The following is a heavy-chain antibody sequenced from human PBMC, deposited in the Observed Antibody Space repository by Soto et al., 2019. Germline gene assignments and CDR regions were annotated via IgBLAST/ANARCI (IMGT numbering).Heavy chain of an antibody. CDR2: ISYDGTIK. CDR1: GFTFDDYA. J-gene: IGHJ4*02. D-gene: IGHD4-17*01. CDR3: AIDFYGS. Sequence: VQLVESGGGLVQPGRSLRLSCAASGFTFDDYAMHWVRQAPGKGLEWVAVISYDGTIKYYADSVKGRFTISRDNSKNTLYLQMNSLRAEDTAVYSCAIDFYGSWGQGTLVTVSS. V-gene: IGHV3-30*03.